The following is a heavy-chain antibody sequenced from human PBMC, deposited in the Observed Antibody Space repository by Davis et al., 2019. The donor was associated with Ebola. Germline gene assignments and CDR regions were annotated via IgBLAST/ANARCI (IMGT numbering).Heavy chain of an antibody. J-gene: IGHJ6*02. CDR1: GGSFSGYY. Sequence: MPSETLSLTCAVYGGSFSGYYWSWIRQPPGNGLEWIGEINHSGSTNYNPSLKSRVTISVDTSKNQFSLKLSSVTAADTAVYYCARIRDATSRPNYYYYGMDVWGQGTTVTVSS. D-gene: IGHD5-24*01. CDR2: INHSGST. V-gene: IGHV4-34*01. CDR3: ARIRDATSRPNYYYYGMDV.